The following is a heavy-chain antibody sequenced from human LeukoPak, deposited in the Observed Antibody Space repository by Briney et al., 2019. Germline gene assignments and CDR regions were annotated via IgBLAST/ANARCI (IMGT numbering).Heavy chain of an antibody. D-gene: IGHD3-10*01. J-gene: IGHJ5*02. V-gene: IGHV3-23*01. CDR1: GFTFSSYA. Sequence: TGGSLRLSCAASGFTFSSYAMSWVRQAPGKGLEWVSAISGSGGSTYYADSVKGRFTISRDNSKNTLYLQMNSLRAEDTAVYYCAKDRGITMVRGVTPRFDPWGQGTLVTVSS. CDR3: AKDRGITMVRGVTPRFDP. CDR2: ISGSGGST.